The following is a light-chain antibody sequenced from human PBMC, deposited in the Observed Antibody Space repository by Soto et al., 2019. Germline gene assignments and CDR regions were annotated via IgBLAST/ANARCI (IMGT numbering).Light chain of an antibody. Sequence: EIVMTQSPATLSVSPGERATLSCRASQSVSSNLAWYQQKPGQAPRLLIYGASTRATGIPARFSGSGSGTEFTLTISSLQSKDFAVYYCQQYNNWPRTFGQGTEV. CDR1: QSVSSN. CDR3: QQYNNWPRT. V-gene: IGKV3-15*01. CDR2: GAS. J-gene: IGKJ1*01.